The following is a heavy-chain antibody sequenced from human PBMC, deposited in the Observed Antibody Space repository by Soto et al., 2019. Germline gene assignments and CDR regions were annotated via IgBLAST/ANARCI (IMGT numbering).Heavy chain of an antibody. Sequence: QDKLVQSGAEVKKPGASVKISCEASGYTFTSHGISWVRQAPGQGLEWLGWISTYNSRTHYAQKVQGRVTMTTDTSTSTAYLDLRSLTFDDTAVYYCARARYCASPSCYKHYYYGMDTWGQGTRVTVSS. J-gene: IGHJ6*02. CDR3: ARARYCASPSCYKHYYYGMDT. D-gene: IGHD2-2*02. CDR1: GYTFTSHG. CDR2: ISTYNSRT. V-gene: IGHV1-18*04.